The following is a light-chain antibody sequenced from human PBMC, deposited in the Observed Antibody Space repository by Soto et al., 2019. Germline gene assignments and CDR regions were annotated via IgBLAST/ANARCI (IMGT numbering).Light chain of an antibody. CDR3: QQSNNWPRT. CDR1: QRVSSH. V-gene: IGKV3-15*01. J-gene: IGKJ1*01. Sequence: IVMTQSPVTLSVSPGERATLSCRASQRVSSHLAWYQQKPGQAPRLLIYAASTRATGIPVRFSGSGSETEGTITIRSLKSEDGSVYYCQQSNNWPRTFGQGTKVDIK. CDR2: AAS.